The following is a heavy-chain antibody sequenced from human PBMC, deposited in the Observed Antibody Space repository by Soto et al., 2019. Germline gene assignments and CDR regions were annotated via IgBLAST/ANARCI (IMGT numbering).Heavy chain of an antibody. CDR2: IYYSGST. Sequence: SELQSLTRTVFGGSINSSNWSWIRQPPEKGQEGNEYIYYSGSTNYKPLLKSRVTISVDASKSQFSLKLISVTAAETAVFFCASATREYSGYYSYYFGYCGEGTLVTVYS. CDR3: ASATREYSGYYSYYFGY. J-gene: IGHJ4*02. V-gene: IGHV4-59*01. D-gene: IGHD5-12*01. CDR1: GGSINSSN.